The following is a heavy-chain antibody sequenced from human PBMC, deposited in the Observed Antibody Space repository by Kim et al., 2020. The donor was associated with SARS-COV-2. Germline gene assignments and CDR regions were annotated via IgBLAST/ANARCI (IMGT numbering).Heavy chain of an antibody. Sequence: ASVKVSCKASGYTFTGYYMHWVRQAPGQGLEWMGRINPNSGGTNYAQKFQGRVTMTRDTSISTAYMELSRLRSDDTAVYYCAREPPYCGGDCYEYAFDIWGQGTMVTVSS. D-gene: IGHD2-21*01. CDR3: AREPPYCGGDCYEYAFDI. CDR1: GYTFTGYY. J-gene: IGHJ3*02. V-gene: IGHV1-2*06. CDR2: INPNSGGT.